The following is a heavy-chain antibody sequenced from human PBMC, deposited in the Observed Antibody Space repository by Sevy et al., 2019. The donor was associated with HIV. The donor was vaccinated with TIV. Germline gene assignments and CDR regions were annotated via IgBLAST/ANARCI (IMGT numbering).Heavy chain of an antibody. CDR3: AREGGGYYYDSSGYDDAFDI. D-gene: IGHD3-22*01. CDR2: ISSSSSYI. J-gene: IGHJ3*02. CDR1: GFTFSSYS. Sequence: GGSLRLSRAASGFTFSSYSMNWVRQAPGKGLEWVSSISSSSSYIYYADSVKGRFTISRDNAKNSLYLQMNSLRAEDTAVYYCAREGGGYYYDSSGYDDAFDIWGQGTMVTVSS. V-gene: IGHV3-21*01.